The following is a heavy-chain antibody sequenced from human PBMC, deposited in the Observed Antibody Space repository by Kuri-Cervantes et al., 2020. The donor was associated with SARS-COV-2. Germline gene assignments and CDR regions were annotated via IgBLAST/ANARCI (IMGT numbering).Heavy chain of an antibody. V-gene: IGHV4-38-2*01. CDR1: GYSISSGYY. D-gene: IGHD2-2*01. J-gene: IGHJ4*02. CDR3: VRGRMTLGYCSSTSFPLGGDY. CDR2: IYHSRST. Sequence: GSLRLSCAVSGYSISSGYYWCWIRQPPGKGLEWIGSIYHSRSTYYNPSLKSRVTISVDTSKNQFSLQLSSVTAEDTAVYYCVRGRMTLGYCSSTSFPLGGDYWGQGTLVTVSS.